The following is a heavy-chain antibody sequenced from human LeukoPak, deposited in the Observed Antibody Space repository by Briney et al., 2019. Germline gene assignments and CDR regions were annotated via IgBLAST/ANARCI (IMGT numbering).Heavy chain of an antibody. Sequence: PGGSLRLSCAASGFTFSRYSVNWVRQAPGKGVEWVAYIRTSSAGIYYADSVKGRFIISTDNAKNSLYLDMNNLRDGDTAVYYCARDDSWAFDYWGQGTLVTVSS. D-gene: IGHD2-21*02. CDR3: ARDDSWAFDY. CDR2: IRTSSAGI. J-gene: IGHJ4*02. V-gene: IGHV3-48*02. CDR1: GFTFSRYS.